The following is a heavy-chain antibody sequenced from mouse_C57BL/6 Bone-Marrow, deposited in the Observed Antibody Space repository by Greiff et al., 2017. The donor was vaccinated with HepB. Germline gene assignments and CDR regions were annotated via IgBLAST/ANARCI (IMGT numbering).Heavy chain of an antibody. CDR3: ARTRGITTVVDSYFAV. D-gene: IGHD1-1*01. CDR2: IWSGGST. V-gene: IGHV2-2*02. CDR1: GFSLTGYG. Sequence: VKLMESGPGLVQPSQSLSITCTVSGFSLTGYGVHWVRQSPGKGLEWLGVIWSGGSTDYNAAFISRLSISKDNSKSQVFFKMNSLQANDTAIYYCARTRGITTVVDSYFAVWGTGTTVTVSS. J-gene: IGHJ1*03.